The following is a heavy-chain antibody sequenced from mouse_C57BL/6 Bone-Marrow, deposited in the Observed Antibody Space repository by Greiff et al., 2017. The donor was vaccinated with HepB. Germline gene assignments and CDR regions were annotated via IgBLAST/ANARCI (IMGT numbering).Heavy chain of an antibody. CDR3: ARSQTVYPMDY. J-gene: IGHJ4*01. D-gene: IGHD1-1*01. V-gene: IGHV1-55*01. CDR2: IYPGSGST. CDR1: GYTFTSYW. Sequence: VQLQQSGAELVKPGASVKMSCKASGYTFTSYWITWVKQRPGQGLEWIGDIYPGSGSTNYNEKFKSKATLTVDTSSSTAYMQLSSLTSEDSAVYYCARSQTVYPMDYWGQGTSVTVSS.